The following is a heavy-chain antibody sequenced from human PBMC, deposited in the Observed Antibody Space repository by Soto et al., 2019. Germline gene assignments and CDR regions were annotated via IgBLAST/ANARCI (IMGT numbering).Heavy chain of an antibody. CDR3: ASARPHDSSGYSDY. D-gene: IGHD3-22*01. J-gene: IGHJ4*02. Sequence: SETLPLTCTVSGGSISSGDYYWSWIRQPPGKGLEWIGYIYYSGSTYYNPSLKSRVTISVDTSKNQFSLKLSSVTAADTAVYYCASARPHDSSGYSDYWGQGTLVTVSS. CDR1: GGSISSGDYY. CDR2: IYYSGST. V-gene: IGHV4-30-4*01.